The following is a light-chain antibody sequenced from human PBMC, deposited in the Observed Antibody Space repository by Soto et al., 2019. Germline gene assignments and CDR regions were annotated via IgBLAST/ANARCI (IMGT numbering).Light chain of an antibody. CDR3: CPYAGSPYV. CDR1: SSDVGSFNY. J-gene: IGLJ1*01. Sequence: QSVVTQPRSVSGSPGQSVTISCTGTSSDVGSFNYVSWYQQHPDKAPKLMIYDVTKRPSGVPDRFSGSKSGNTASLTISGLQAEDEADYYSCPYAGSPYVFGTGTKVTVL. CDR2: DVT. V-gene: IGLV2-11*01.